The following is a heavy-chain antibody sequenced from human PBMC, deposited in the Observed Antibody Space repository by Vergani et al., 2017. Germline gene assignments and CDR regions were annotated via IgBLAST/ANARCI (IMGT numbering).Heavy chain of an antibody. J-gene: IGHJ3*02. D-gene: IGHD3-22*01. V-gene: IGHV3-74*01. CDR1: GFTFSSYW. CDR3: AGGPYYYDSSGYYDNDAFDI. Sequence: EVQLVESGGGLVQPGGSLRLPCAASGFTFSSYWMHWVRHTPEKGLVWVSRINTDGSWTTYADSVKGRFTISRDNAKNTLYLQMNSLRVEETAVYYCAGGPYYYDSSGYYDNDAFDIWGQGTMVTVSS. CDR2: INTDGSWT.